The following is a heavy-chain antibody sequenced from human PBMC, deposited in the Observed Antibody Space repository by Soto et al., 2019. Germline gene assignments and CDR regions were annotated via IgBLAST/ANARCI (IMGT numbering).Heavy chain of an antibody. CDR1: GFTFSSYA. V-gene: IGHV3-30-3*01. Sequence: QVQLVESGGGVVQPGRSLRLSCAASGFTFSSYAMHWVRQAPGKGLEWVAVISYDGSNKYYADSVKGRFTISRDNSKKTLYLQMNSLRAEDTAVYYCARGHKTDDRYFDLWGRGTLVTVSS. CDR2: ISYDGSNK. D-gene: IGHD1-1*01. CDR3: ARGHKTDDRYFDL. J-gene: IGHJ2*01.